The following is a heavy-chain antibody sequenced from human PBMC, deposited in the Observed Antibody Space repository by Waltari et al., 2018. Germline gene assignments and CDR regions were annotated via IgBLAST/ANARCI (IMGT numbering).Heavy chain of an antibody. CDR2: TSAYNGNT. V-gene: IGHV1-18*01. CDR1: GYTFTSYG. CDR3: ARGGVGGPASNYHY. Sequence: QVQLVQSGAEVKKPGASVKVSCKASGYTFTSYGISWVRQAPGQGREWMRWTSAYNGNTNYAQKLQGRVTITTDTTTGTAYMERRSPKADDAAVYYCARGGVGGPASNYHYWGQGTLVTVSS. J-gene: IGHJ4*02. D-gene: IGHD3-10*01.